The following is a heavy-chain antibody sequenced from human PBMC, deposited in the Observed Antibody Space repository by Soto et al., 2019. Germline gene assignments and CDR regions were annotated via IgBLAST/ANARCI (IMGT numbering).Heavy chain of an antibody. CDR1: GYTFTGYY. CDR2: INPNSGGT. Sequence: VASVKVSCKASGYTFTGYYMHWVRQAPGQGLEWMGWINPNSGGTNYAQKFQGRVTMTRDTSISTAYMELSRLRSDDTAVYYCARDWVGPTIRFDPWGQGTLVTVSS. J-gene: IGHJ5*02. CDR3: ARDWVGPTIRFDP. V-gene: IGHV1-2*02. D-gene: IGHD1-26*01.